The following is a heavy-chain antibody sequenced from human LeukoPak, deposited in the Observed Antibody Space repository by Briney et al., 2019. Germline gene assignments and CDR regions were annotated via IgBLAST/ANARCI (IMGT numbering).Heavy chain of an antibody. CDR2: INHSGST. CDR3: ARRYSSSWSTVNWFDP. Sequence: SETLPLTCAVYGGSFSGYYWSWIRQPPGKGLEWIGEINHSGSTNYNPSLKSRVTISVDTSKNQFSLKLSSVTAADTAVYYCARRYSSSWSTVNWFDPWGQGTLVTVSS. D-gene: IGHD6-13*01. CDR1: GGSFSGYY. V-gene: IGHV4-34*01. J-gene: IGHJ5*02.